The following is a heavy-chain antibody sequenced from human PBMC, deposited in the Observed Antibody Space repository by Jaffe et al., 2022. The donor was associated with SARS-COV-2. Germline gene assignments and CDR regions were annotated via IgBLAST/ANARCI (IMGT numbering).Heavy chain of an antibody. V-gene: IGHV1-3*01. J-gene: IGHJ4*02. CDR2: INAGNGNT. Sequence: QVQLVQSGAEVKKPGASVKVSCKASGYTFTSYAMHWVRQAPGQRLEWMGWINAGNGNTKYSQKFQGRVTITRDTSASTAYMELSSLRSEDTAVYYCARGGAYYDILTGPSYWGQGTLVTVSS. CDR1: GYTFTSYA. D-gene: IGHD3-9*01. CDR3: ARGGAYYDILTGPSY.